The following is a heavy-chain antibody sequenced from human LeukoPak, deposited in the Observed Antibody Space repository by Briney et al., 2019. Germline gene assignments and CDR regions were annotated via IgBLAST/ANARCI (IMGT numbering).Heavy chain of an antibody. CDR1: GFTFDDYG. V-gene: IGHV3-20*04. D-gene: IGHD3-22*01. CDR3: ARRYDSSGYYLGLDY. CDR2: INWNGGST. J-gene: IGHJ4*02. Sequence: GGSLRLSCAASGFTFDDYGMSWVRQAPGKGVEWVSGINWNGGSTGYADSVKGRFTISRDNAKNSLYLQMNSLRAEDTALYYCARRYDSSGYYLGLDYWGQGTLVTVSS.